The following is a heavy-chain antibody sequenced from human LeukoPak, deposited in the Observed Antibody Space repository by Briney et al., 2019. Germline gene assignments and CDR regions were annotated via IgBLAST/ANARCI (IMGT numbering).Heavy chain of an antibody. Sequence: PGGSLRLSCAASGFTFSSYGMHWVRQAPGKGLEWVAFIRYDGSNKYYADSVKGRFTISRDNFKNTLYLQMNSLRAEDTAVYYCARGNREIGAFDIWGQGTMVTVSS. V-gene: IGHV3-30*02. CDR2: IRYDGSNK. CDR3: ARGNREIGAFDI. CDR1: GFTFSSYG. J-gene: IGHJ3*02. D-gene: IGHD2/OR15-2a*01.